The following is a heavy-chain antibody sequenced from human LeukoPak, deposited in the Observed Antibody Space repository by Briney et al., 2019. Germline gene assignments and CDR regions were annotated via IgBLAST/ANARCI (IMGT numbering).Heavy chain of an antibody. CDR1: GGTFSSYA. V-gene: IGHV1-69*13. Sequence: SVKVSCKASGGTFSSYAISGVRQAPGQGLEWMGGIIPIFGTANYAQKFQGRVTITADESTSTAYMELSSLRSEDTAVYYCARDPLGSGLIGGYDYWGQGTLVTVSS. D-gene: IGHD3-22*01. J-gene: IGHJ4*02. CDR2: IIPIFGTA. CDR3: ARDPLGSGLIGGYDY.